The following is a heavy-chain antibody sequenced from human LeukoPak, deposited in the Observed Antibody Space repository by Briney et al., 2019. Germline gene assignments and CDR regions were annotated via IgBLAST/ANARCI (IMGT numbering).Heavy chain of an antibody. CDR3: AKDGDTVSGTYYFDMGV. J-gene: IGHJ6*03. CDR2: IRYDGSNK. Sequence: PGGSLRLSCAASGFTFSSYGMHWVRQAPGKGLEWVAFIRYDGSNKYYADSVKGRFTISRDNSKNTLYLQMNSLRAEDTALYYCAKDGDTVSGTYYFDMGVWGKGTTVTISS. D-gene: IGHD1-26*01. CDR1: GFTFSSYG. V-gene: IGHV3-30*02.